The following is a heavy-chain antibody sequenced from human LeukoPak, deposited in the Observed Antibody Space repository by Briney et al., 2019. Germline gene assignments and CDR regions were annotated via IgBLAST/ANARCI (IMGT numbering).Heavy chain of an antibody. J-gene: IGHJ4*02. V-gene: IGHV4-4*07. D-gene: IGHD2-2*01. CDR3: ARAGQGYCTSASCFLSLDY. CDR1: GGSISSYY. Sequence: SETLSLTCTVSGGSISSYYWSWIRQPPGKGLEWIGRIYTGGSTNYNPSLKSRVTISVDTSKNQFSLKLNSVTAADTAVYYCARAGQGYCTSASCFLSLDYWGQGTLVTVSS. CDR2: IYTGGST.